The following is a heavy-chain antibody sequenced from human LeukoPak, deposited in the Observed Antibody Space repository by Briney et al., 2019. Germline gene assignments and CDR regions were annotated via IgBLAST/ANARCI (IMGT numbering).Heavy chain of an antibody. CDR1: GGSFSGYY. Sequence: PSETLSLTCAVYGGSFSGYYWSWIRQPPGKGLEWIGEINHSGSTNYNPSLKSRVTISVDTSKNQFPLKLSSVTAADTAVYFCARDRGYDILTGYPIYWFDPWGQGSLVTVSS. CDR2: INHSGST. V-gene: IGHV4-34*01. CDR3: ARDRGYDILTGYPIYWFDP. D-gene: IGHD3-9*01. J-gene: IGHJ5*02.